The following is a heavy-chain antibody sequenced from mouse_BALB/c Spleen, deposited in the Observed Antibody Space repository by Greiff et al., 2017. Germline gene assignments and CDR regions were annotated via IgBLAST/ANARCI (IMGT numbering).Heavy chain of an antibody. V-gene: IGHV10-1*02. CDR1: GFTFNTYA. Sequence: EVQGVESGGGLVQPKGSLKLSCAASGFTFNTYAMNWVRQAPGKGLEWVARIRSKSNNYATYYADSVKDRFTISRDDSQSMLYLQMNNLKTEDTAMYYCVSYYYGSSYGFAYWGQGTLVTVSA. D-gene: IGHD1-1*01. CDR3: VSYYYGSSYGFAY. J-gene: IGHJ3*01. CDR2: IRSKSNNYAT.